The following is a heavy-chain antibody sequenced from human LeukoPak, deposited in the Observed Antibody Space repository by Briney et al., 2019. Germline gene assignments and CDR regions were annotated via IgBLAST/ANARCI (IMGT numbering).Heavy chain of an antibody. CDR1: GYTFTGYY. CDR2: INPNSGGT. Sequence: EASVKLSCKASGYTFTGYYIHWVRQPPAPGLEWMGCINPNSGGTNYAQKFQGRVTMTRDTSISTAYMELSRLRSDDTAVYYWARAPSLLWFGEPYYYGMDVWGQGTTVTVSS. J-gene: IGHJ6*02. V-gene: IGHV1-2*02. D-gene: IGHD3-10*01. CDR3: ARAPSLLWFGEPYYYGMDV.